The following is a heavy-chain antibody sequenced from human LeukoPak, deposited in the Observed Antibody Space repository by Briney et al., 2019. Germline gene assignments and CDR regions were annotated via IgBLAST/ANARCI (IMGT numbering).Heavy chain of an antibody. CDR1: GITVSRNH. CDR2: IYSGGET. J-gene: IGHJ4*02. CDR3: ARHSDSSVYVENPIDY. Sequence: GGSLRLSCAASGITVSRNHMSWVRQAPGKGLEWVSVIYSGGETYYAESVKGRFTISRDNSKNTLYLQMNSLRDEDTAVYCCARHSDSSVYVENPIDYWGQGTLVTVSS. V-gene: IGHV3-66*02. D-gene: IGHD3-22*01.